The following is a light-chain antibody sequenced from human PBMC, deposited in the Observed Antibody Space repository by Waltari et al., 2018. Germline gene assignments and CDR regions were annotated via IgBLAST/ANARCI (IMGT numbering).Light chain of an antibody. V-gene: IGKV3-11*01. CDR3: QQRHDWPLN. CDR2: DAS. J-gene: IGKJ4*01. CDR1: QSVRSY. Sequence: EILLTQSPVTLSVSPGERATLSCKASQSVRSYLAWYQQKPGQAPRLLIYDASNRASGIPARFIGSGSGTDFTLTISNVEPEDFAVYYCQQRHDWPLNFGGGTKLEIK.